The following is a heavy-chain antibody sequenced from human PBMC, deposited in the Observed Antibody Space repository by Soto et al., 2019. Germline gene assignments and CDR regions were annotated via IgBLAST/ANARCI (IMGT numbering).Heavy chain of an antibody. J-gene: IGHJ6*02. V-gene: IGHV1-69*01. D-gene: IGHD6-13*01. CDR1: GGTFSSYA. Sequence: QVQLVQSGAEVKKPGSSVKVSCKASGGTFSSYAISWVRQAPGQGLEWMGGIIPIFGTANYAQKFQGRVTITADESPSTALMGVGGLGFGGTAVYFFAGVPPPPAPYSSSWSYYYGMDVWGQGTTVTVSS. CDR2: IIPIFGTA. CDR3: AGVPPPPAPYSSSWSYYYGMDV.